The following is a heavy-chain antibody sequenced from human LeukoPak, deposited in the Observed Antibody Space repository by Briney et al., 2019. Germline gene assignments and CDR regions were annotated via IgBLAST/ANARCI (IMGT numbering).Heavy chain of an antibody. CDR2: ISSSGSTI. CDR3: ARRRIAVAGPTAGDAFDI. Sequence: GGSLRLSCAASGFTFSSYAMHWIRQAPGKGLEWVSYISSSGSTIYYADSVKGRFTISRDNAKNSLYLQMNSLRAKDTAVYYCARRRIAVAGPTAGDAFDIWGQGTMVTVSS. V-gene: IGHV3-48*04. D-gene: IGHD6-19*01. J-gene: IGHJ3*02. CDR1: GFTFSSYA.